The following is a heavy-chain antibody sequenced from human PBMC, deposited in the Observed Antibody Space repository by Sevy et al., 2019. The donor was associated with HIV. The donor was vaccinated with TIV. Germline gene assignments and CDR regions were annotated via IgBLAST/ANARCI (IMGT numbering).Heavy chain of an antibody. V-gene: IGHV3-30*18. D-gene: IGHD3-10*01. CDR3: AKNLWFGEPPGYGMDV. Sequence: GGSLRLSCAASGFTFSSYGMHWVRQAPGKGLEWVAVISYDGSNKYYADSVKGRFTISRDNSKNTLYLQMNSLRAEDTALYYCAKNLWFGEPPGYGMDVWGQGTTVTVSS. J-gene: IGHJ6*02. CDR2: ISYDGSNK. CDR1: GFTFSSYG.